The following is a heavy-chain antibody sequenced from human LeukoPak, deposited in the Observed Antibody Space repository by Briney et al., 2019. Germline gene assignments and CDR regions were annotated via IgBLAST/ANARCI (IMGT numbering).Heavy chain of an antibody. CDR2: IYYTGST. CDR3: AGMRITTPTVRTLAY. Sequence: SETLSLTCTVSGGSISSYYWTWIRQPPGKRLGWMGFIYYTGSTNYNPSLKSRVTISVDTSKNQFSLKLSSVTAADTAVYYCAGMRITTPTVRTLAYWGQGTLVTVSS. CDR1: GGSISSYY. J-gene: IGHJ4*02. V-gene: IGHV4-59*01. D-gene: IGHD1-14*01.